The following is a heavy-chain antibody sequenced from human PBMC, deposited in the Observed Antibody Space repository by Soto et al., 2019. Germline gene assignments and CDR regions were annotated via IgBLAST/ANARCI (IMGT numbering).Heavy chain of an antibody. D-gene: IGHD6-19*01. CDR3: ARGRIAVADPYYYYGMDV. J-gene: IGHJ6*02. CDR2: INPSGGST. V-gene: IGHV1-46*01. Sequence: QVQLVQSGAEVKKPGASVKVSCKASGYTFTSYYMHWVRQAPGQGLEWMGIINPSGGSTSYAQKFQGRVTMTRDTSTSTVYMELSSLRSEDTAVYYCARGRIAVADPYYYYGMDVWGQGTTVTVSS. CDR1: GYTFTSYY.